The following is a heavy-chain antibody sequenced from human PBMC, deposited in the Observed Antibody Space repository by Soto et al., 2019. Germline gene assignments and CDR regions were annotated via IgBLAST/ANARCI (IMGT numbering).Heavy chain of an antibody. CDR2: VTHDGTLY. V-gene: IGHV3-30*18. J-gene: IGHJ4*02. CDR3: VKDRSDTWSFDY. CDR1: GFTFSSCA. Sequence: QVQLVESGGGVVQPGRFLRLSCVASGFTFSSCAMHWVRQVPGKGLEWLAVVTHDGTLYPYADSVKGRFSISRDNSRKTLYLQMNGLRPEDTAVYYCVKDRSDTWSFDYWGQGTLVTVSS. D-gene: IGHD2-8*02.